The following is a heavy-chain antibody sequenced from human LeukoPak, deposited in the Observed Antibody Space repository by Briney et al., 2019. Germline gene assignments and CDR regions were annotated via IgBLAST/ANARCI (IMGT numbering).Heavy chain of an antibody. J-gene: IGHJ4*02. V-gene: IGHV3-23*01. CDR3: ARRRLYDSSGYYSDY. CDR2: ISGSGGST. D-gene: IGHD3-22*01. Sequence: GGSLRLSCGASGFTFSSYGMNWVRQAPGKGLEWVSTISGSGGSTYYADSVKGRFTISRDNAKNSLYLQMNSLRAEDTAVYYCARRRLYDSSGYYSDYWGQGTLVTVSS. CDR1: GFTFSSYG.